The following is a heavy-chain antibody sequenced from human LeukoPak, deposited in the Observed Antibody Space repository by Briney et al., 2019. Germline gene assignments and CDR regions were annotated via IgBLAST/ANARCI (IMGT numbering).Heavy chain of an antibody. CDR3: ARLRNIVVVPAAINTPNWFDP. CDR1: GGTFSSYA. Sequence: SVKVSCKASGGTFSSYAISWVRQAPGQGLEWMGGITPIFGTANYAQKFQGRVTITADESTSTAYMELSSLRSEDTAVYYCARLRNIVVVPAAINTPNWFDPWGQGTLVTVSS. D-gene: IGHD2-2*01. J-gene: IGHJ5*02. V-gene: IGHV1-69*13. CDR2: ITPIFGTA.